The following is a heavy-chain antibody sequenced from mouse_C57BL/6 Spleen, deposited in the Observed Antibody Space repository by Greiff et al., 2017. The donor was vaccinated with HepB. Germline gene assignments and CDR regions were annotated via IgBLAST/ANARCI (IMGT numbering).Heavy chain of an antibody. Sequence: VQLQQPGAELVMPGASVKLSCKASGYTFTSYWMHWVKQRPGQGLEWIGEIDPSDSYTNYNQKFKGKSTLTVDKSSSTAYMQLSSLTSEDSAVYYCARGRREYFDYWGQGTTLTVAS. CDR2: IDPSDSYT. CDR3: ARGRREYFDY. CDR1: GYTFTSYW. V-gene: IGHV1-69*01. J-gene: IGHJ2*01.